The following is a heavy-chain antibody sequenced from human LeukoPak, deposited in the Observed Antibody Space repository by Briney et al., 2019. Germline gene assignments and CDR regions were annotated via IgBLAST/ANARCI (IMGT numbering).Heavy chain of an antibody. V-gene: IGHV3-48*03. J-gene: IGHJ4*02. CDR2: ISSTGGSR. CDR3: ATLTVASSFDY. CDR1: EFAFSVYE. D-gene: IGHD6-19*01. Sequence: GGSLRLSCAASEFAFSVYEMYWVRQAPGRGLEWVSYISSTGGSRYYADSVKGRFTISRDNAKNSLYLQMNSLRGEDTAVYYCATLTVASSFDYWGQGALVTVSS.